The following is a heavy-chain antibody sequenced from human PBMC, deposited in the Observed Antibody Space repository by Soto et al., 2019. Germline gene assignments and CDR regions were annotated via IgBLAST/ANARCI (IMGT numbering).Heavy chain of an antibody. Sequence: QVQLVESGGGVVQPGTSLRLSCAASGFTFSTYGMHWVRQAPGKGLEWVAVMYNDGSNEYYADSLKGRFAISRDNSKNTLYLQMNSLRAEDTAMYYCAKDHANYCTSGTCYSFDCWGQGTLVTVSS. V-gene: IGHV3-33*06. D-gene: IGHD2-15*01. CDR3: AKDHANYCTSGTCYSFDC. J-gene: IGHJ4*02. CDR1: GFTFSTYG. CDR2: MYNDGSNE.